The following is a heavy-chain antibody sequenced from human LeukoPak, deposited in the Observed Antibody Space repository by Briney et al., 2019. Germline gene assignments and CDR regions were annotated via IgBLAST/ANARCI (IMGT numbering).Heavy chain of an antibody. Sequence: PSQTLSLTCTVSGGSISSGGYYWSWIRQHPGKGLEWIGYIYYSGSTYYNPSLKSRVTISVDTSKNQFPLKLSSVTAADTAVYYCARDPVAANKNDYYYYGMDVWGQGTTVTVSS. CDR3: ARDPVAANKNDYYYYGMDV. CDR2: IYYSGST. CDR1: GGSISSGGYY. V-gene: IGHV4-31*03. J-gene: IGHJ6*02. D-gene: IGHD2-15*01.